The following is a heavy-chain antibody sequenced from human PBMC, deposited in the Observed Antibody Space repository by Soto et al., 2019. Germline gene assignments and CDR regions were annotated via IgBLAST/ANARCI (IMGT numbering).Heavy chain of an antibody. CDR1: GYTFTGYY. J-gene: IGHJ4*02. D-gene: IGHD3-16*02. V-gene: IGHV1-2*02. CDR2: INPNSGGT. Sequence: GSSVKVSCKASGYTFTGYYMHWVRQAPGQGPEWMGWINPNSGGTNYAQKFQGRVTMTRDTSISTAYMELSRLRSDDTAVYYCAREPVTSVGVLATHYCGQGTLVTVSA. CDR3: AREPVTSVGVLATHY.